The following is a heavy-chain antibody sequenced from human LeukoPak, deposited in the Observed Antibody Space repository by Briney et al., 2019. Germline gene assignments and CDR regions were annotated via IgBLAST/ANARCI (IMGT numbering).Heavy chain of an antibody. D-gene: IGHD5-12*01. J-gene: IGHJ4*02. CDR2: ISYDGSNK. CDR3: ARGVVATINYFDY. Sequence: GGPLRLSCAASGFTFSSYAMHWVRQAPGKGLEWVAVISYDGSNKYYADSVKGRFTISRDNSKNTLYLQMNSLRAEDTAVYYCARGVVATINYFDYWGQGTLVTVSS. V-gene: IGHV3-30*01. CDR1: GFTFSSYA.